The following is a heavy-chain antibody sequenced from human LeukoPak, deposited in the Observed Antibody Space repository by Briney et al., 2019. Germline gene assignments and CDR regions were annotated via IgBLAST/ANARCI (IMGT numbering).Heavy chain of an antibody. CDR1: GASISGSGYY. V-gene: IGHV4-39*07. D-gene: IGHD6-13*01. CDR3: ARGSSSWYVFDY. CDR2: IYYTGST. Sequence: SETLSLTCAVSGASISGSGYYLGWIRQPPGKGLEWIGNIYYTGSTYYNASLQSRVTISIDMSKNQFSLRLSSVTAADTAVYYCARGSSSWYVFDYWGQGTLVTVSS. J-gene: IGHJ4*02.